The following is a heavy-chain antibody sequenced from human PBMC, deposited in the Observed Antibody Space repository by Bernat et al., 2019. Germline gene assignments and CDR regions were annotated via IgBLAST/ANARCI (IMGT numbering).Heavy chain of an antibody. Sequence: EVQLVQSGAEVKKPGESPKISCKGSGYSFTTYWIAWVRQMPGKGLEWMGIIYPGDSDTRYSPSFQGQVTISADKSISTAYLQWNSLKASDTAMYYCARLEGTVVPTIERGAFDIWGQGTMVTVSS. CDR3: ARLEGTVVPTIERGAFDI. CDR2: IYPGDSDT. V-gene: IGHV5-51*01. CDR1: GYSFTTYW. J-gene: IGHJ3*02. D-gene: IGHD5-12*01.